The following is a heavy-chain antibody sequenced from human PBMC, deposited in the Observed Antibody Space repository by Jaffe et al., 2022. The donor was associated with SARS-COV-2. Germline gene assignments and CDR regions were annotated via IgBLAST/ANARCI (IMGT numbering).Heavy chain of an antibody. CDR1: GFTFHDSA. CDR3: AKSEFSLSGWDDYYYYMDV. J-gene: IGHJ6*03. D-gene: IGHD1-26*01. Sequence: EVLLVESGGGLVQPGRSLTISCAASGFTFHDSAMHWVRQAPGRGLEWVSGIGWNSAAIGYADSVKGRFTISRDNAKNSMYLQMNSLRPEDTALYFCAKSEFSLSGWDDYYYYMDVWGKGTTVTVSS. V-gene: IGHV3-9*01. CDR2: IGWNSAAI.